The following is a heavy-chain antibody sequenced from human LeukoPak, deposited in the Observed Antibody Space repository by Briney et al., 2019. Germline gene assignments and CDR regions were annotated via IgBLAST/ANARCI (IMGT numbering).Heavy chain of an antibody. Sequence: GGSLRLSCAASGFTFSSYRMNWVRQTPGKGLEWVSSISSSTSYIYYADSVKGRFTISRDNAKNSLHLQMNSLRVEDTAVYYCARGADDYGDYENAFDIWGQGTMVTVSS. J-gene: IGHJ3*02. V-gene: IGHV3-21*01. CDR2: ISSSTSYI. CDR1: GFTFSSYR. D-gene: IGHD4-17*01. CDR3: ARGADDYGDYENAFDI.